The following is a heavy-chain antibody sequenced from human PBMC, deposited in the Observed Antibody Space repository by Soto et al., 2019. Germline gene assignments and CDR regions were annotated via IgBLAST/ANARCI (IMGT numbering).Heavy chain of an antibody. CDR2: ISAYNGNT. CDR1: GYTFTNYA. CDR3: ARDLAAAGPFDC. V-gene: IGHV1-18*01. D-gene: IGHD6-13*01. Sequence: QVQLVQSGAEVKKPGASVKVSCKASGYTFTNYAFSWVRQAPGQGLEWMGWISAYNGNTNYPQKLQGRVTMTTATSTRTDYMELRSLRSDDTAVYYCARDLAAAGPFDCWGQGTLVTVSS. J-gene: IGHJ4*02.